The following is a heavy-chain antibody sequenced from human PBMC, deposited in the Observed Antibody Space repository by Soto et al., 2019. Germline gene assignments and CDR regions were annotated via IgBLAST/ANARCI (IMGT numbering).Heavy chain of an antibody. J-gene: IGHJ4*02. CDR2: ISYDGSNK. CDR1: GFTFSSYA. Sequence: GGSLRLSCAASGFTFSSYAMHWVRQAPGKGLEWVAVISYDGSNKYYADSVKGRFTISRDNSKNTLYLQMNSLRAEDTAVYYCARGSIAAAGIYRYWGQGTLVTVSS. V-gene: IGHV3-30-3*01. CDR3: ARGSIAAAGIYRY. D-gene: IGHD6-13*01.